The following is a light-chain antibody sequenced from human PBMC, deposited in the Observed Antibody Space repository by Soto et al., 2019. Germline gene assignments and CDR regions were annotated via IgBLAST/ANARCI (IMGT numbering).Light chain of an antibody. V-gene: IGLV2-8*01. CDR3: SSYAGSNNLL. J-gene: IGLJ2*01. CDR1: SSDVGAYNY. CDR2: EVT. Sequence: QSALSQPPSASGSPGQSVNISCTGTSSDVGAYNYVSWYQQYPGKAPKLMIYEVTKRPSGVPDRFSGSKSGNTASLTVSGLQGEDEADYYCSSYAGSNNLLFGGGTKLTVL.